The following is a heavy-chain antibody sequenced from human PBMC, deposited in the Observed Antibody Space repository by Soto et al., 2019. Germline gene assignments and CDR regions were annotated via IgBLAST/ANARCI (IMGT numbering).Heavy chain of an antibody. CDR2: IYYSGST. CDR3: ARGRVDTAMVQH. J-gene: IGHJ4*02. D-gene: IGHD5-18*01. V-gene: IGHV4-59*01. CDR1: GGSISGYY. Sequence: LFLICTVSGGSISGYYLSWIRQPPGKGLEWIGYIYYSGSTNYNPSLKSRVTISVDTSKNQFSLKLSSVTAADTAVYYCARGRVDTAMVQHWGQGTLVTVSS.